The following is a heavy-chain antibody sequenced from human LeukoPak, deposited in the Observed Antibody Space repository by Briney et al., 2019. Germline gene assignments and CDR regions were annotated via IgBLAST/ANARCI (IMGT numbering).Heavy chain of an antibody. CDR1: GYSISSGYY. J-gene: IGHJ4*02. D-gene: IGHD3-10*01. V-gene: IGHV4-38-2*02. CDR2: IYHSGST. Sequence: SETLSLTCTVSGYSISSGYYWGWIRQPPGKGLEWIGSIYHSGSTYYNPSLKSRVTISVDTSKNQFSLDLYSVTAADTAVYYCARLPMIRGVTEYYFDYWGQGSLVTVSS. CDR3: ARLPMIRGVTEYYFDY.